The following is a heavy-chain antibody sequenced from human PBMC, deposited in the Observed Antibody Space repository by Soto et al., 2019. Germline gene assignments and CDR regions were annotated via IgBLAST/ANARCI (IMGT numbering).Heavy chain of an antibody. CDR1: GFFVTDYY. Sequence: AGGSLRLSCAASGFFVTDYYMSWFRQAPGKGLEWVAVFLIGGDTHYGESVKGRFTISRDNSKNTLYLQMNSLRAEDTAVYYCAREPLWSGPLPLDAFDLWGQGTMVTVSS. V-gene: IGHV3-53*01. J-gene: IGHJ3*01. CDR2: FLIGGDT. CDR3: AREPLWSGPLPLDAFDL. D-gene: IGHD3-3*01.